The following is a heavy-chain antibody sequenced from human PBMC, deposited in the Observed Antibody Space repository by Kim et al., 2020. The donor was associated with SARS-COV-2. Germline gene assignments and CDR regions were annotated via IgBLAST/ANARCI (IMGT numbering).Heavy chain of an antibody. Sequence: STSFQGHVTISADKSISTAYLQWSSLKASDTAMYYCARRTDGYNPGAFDIWGQGTMVTVSS. D-gene: IGHD5-12*01. J-gene: IGHJ3*02. CDR3: ARRTDGYNPGAFDI. V-gene: IGHV5-10-1*01.